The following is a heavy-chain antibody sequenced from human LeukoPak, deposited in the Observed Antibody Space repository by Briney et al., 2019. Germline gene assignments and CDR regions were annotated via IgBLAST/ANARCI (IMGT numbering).Heavy chain of an antibody. D-gene: IGHD2-8*01. V-gene: IGHV3-30*02. J-gene: IGHJ6*03. CDR1: GFSFSHYG. CDR2: IGYDGTNK. CDR3: AKERLYGYNYMDV. Sequence: PGGSLRLSCAASGFSFSHYGMHWVRQAPGKGLEWVAFIGYDGTNKYYADSVKGRFTISRDNSKNTLYLQMNSLRAEDRAVYYCAKERLYGYNYMDVWGKGTTVTISS.